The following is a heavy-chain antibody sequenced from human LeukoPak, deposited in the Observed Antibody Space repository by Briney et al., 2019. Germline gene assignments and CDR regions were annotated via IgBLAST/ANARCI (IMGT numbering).Heavy chain of an antibody. D-gene: IGHD3-22*01. CDR3: ARVGHYYDSSGYSGAADY. Sequence: SETLSLTCTVSGGSISGYYWSWIRQPPGKGLEWIGEINHSGSTNYNPSLKSRVTISVDTSKNQFSLKLSSVTAADTAVYYCARVGHYYDSSGYSGAADYWGQGTLVTVSS. V-gene: IGHV4-34*01. J-gene: IGHJ4*02. CDR2: INHSGST. CDR1: GGSISGYY.